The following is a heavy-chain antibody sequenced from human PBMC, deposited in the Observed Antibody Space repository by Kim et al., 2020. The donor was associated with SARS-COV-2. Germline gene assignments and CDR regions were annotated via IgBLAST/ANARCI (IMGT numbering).Heavy chain of an antibody. CDR3: AKDSDRYIVAPLIY. CDR1: GFTFSSYA. CDR2: ISGSGGST. D-gene: IGHD2-15*01. Sequence: GGSLRLSCAASGFTFSSYAMSWVRQAPGKGLEWVSAISGSGGSTYYADSVKGRFTISRDNSKNTLYLQMNSLRAEDTAVYYCAKDSDRYIVAPLIYWGQGTLVTVSS. J-gene: IGHJ4*02. V-gene: IGHV3-23*01.